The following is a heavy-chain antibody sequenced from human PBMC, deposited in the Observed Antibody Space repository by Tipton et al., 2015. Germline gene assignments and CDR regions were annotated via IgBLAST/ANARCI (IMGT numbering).Heavy chain of an antibody. CDR1: GYAFTTYG. CDR3: ARDYYDYNDSSGYYLGWFDP. CDR2: ISGYNGNT. J-gene: IGHJ5*02. D-gene: IGHD3-22*01. V-gene: IGHV1-18*01. Sequence: QLVQSGAEVKKPGASVKVSCKTSGYAFTTYGISWVRQAPGQGLEWMGWISGYNGNTNYAQKLQGRVTMTTDTSTSTAYMELRRLRSGDTAVYYCARDYYDYNDSSGYYLGWFDPWGQGTLVTVSS.